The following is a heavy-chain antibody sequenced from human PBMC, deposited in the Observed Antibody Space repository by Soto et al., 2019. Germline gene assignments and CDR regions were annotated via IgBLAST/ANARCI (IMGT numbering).Heavy chain of an antibody. CDR2: IYYSGST. V-gene: IGHV4-39*01. D-gene: IGHD3-16*01. CDR3: AGGGAWFDY. J-gene: IGHJ4*02. CDR1: GGSISSSSYY. Sequence: PSETLSLTCTVSGGSISSSSYYWGWIRQPPGKGLEWIGSIYYSGSTYYNPSLKSRVTISVDTSKNQFSLKLSSVTAADTAVYYCAGGGAWFDYWGQGTLVTVS.